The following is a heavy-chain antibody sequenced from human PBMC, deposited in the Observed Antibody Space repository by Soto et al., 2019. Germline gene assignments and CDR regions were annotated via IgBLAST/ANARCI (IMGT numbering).Heavy chain of an antibody. CDR1: GCSISSYY. Sequence: PSETPSLTCTVSGCSISSYYWSWIRQPPGKGLEWIGYIYYSGSTNYNPSLKSRVTISVDTSKNQFSLKLSSVTAADTAVDYCARAYGANVFVYWCQGTFVTVFS. CDR2: IYYSGST. J-gene: IGHJ4*02. D-gene: IGHD4-17*01. V-gene: IGHV4-59*01. CDR3: ARAYGANVFVY.